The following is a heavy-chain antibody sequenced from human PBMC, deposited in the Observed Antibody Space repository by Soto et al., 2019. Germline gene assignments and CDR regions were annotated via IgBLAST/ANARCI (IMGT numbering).Heavy chain of an antibody. V-gene: IGHV3-23*01. CDR3: ARRGSGSYYDY. CDR2: ISGSGGST. J-gene: IGHJ4*02. CDR1: GFTFSSYA. Sequence: EVQLLESGGGLVQPGGSLRLSCAASGFTFSSYAMRWVRQAPGKGLEWVSAISGSGGSTYYADSVKGRFTISRDNAKNTLYLQMNSLRAEDTAVYYCARRGSGSYYDYWGQGTRVTVSS. D-gene: IGHD1-26*01.